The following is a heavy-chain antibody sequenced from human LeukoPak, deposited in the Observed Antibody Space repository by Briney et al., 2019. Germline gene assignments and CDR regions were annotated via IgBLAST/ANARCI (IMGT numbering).Heavy chain of an antibody. CDR3: TKWSGFGDD. CDR2: ISGSGDST. CDR1: GFTFSSNS. V-gene: IGHV3-23*01. Sequence: PGGSLRLSCAASGFTFSSNSMTWVRQTPGKGLEWASGISGSGDSTFYADSVKGRVTISRDNSRNTLYLQMSSLRPEDTAVYYCTKWSGFGDDWGQGTLVTVSS. D-gene: IGHD3-10*01. J-gene: IGHJ4*02.